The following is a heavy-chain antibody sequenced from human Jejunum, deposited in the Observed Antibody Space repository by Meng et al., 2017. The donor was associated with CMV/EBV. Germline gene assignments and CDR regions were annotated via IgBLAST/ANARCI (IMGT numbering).Heavy chain of an antibody. CDR1: GFSYNEYK. J-gene: IGHJ4*02. Sequence: GFSYNEYKMHGVRQAPGKGLEWVCLSSWDGGSTYYADAVKGRFTISRDRNKDSLYLQMNSLRIEDTALYYCAKGRVSRRDYFDYWGQGMLVTVSS. D-gene: IGHD4-11*01. V-gene: IGHV3-43*01. CDR3: AKGRVSRRDYFDY. CDR2: SSWDGGST.